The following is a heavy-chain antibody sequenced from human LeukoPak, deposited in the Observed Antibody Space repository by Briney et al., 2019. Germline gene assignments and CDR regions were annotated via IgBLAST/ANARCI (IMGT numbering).Heavy chain of an antibody. CDR3: ARGRDGRDGYKSTAPFDY. CDR1: GGSLSGYY. V-gene: IGHV4-34*01. Sequence: SQTLSLTCAVDGGSLSGYYWCWLRQPAKEGLGWVGEIQESGSTNYKPSLKSRVTISLDTCTSPLSLKLSSVTAADTAVYYCARGRDGRDGYKSTAPFDYWGERTLVTVSS. J-gene: IGHJ4*02. CDR2: IQESGST. D-gene: IGHD5-24*01.